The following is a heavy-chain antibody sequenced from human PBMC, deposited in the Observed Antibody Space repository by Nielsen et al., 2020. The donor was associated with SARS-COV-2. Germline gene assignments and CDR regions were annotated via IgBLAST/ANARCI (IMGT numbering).Heavy chain of an antibody. CDR2: ISSNGGST. V-gene: IGHV3-64*01. CDR1: GFTFSSYA. J-gene: IGHJ3*02. Sequence: GESLKISCAASGFTFSSYAMHWVRQAPGKRLEYVSAISSNGGSTYYANSVKGRFTISRDNAENSLSLQMNSLRAEDTAVYYCARESVTGTDAFDIWGQGTVVTVSS. CDR3: ARESVTGTDAFDI. D-gene: IGHD6-19*01.